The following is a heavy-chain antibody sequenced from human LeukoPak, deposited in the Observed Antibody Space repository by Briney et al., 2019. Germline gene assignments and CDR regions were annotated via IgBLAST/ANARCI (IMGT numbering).Heavy chain of an antibody. J-gene: IGHJ5*02. Sequence: PGGSLRLSCAASGFTFSSYGMHWVHQAPGMGLEWVAVIWYDGSNKYYADSVKGRFTISRDNSKNTLYLQMNSLRAEDTAVYYCARDYDFWGNNWFDPWGQGTLVTVSS. D-gene: IGHD3/OR15-3a*01. CDR3: ARDYDFWGNNWFDP. CDR2: IWYDGSNK. CDR1: GFTFSSYG. V-gene: IGHV3-33*01.